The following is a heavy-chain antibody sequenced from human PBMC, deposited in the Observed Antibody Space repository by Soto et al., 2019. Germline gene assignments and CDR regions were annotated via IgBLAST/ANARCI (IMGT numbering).Heavy chain of an antibody. Sequence: SETLSLTCTVSGGSIYSSGYYWGWIRQPPGRGLEWIGNIDYNGATYSNPSLKSRVTISRDTSKNQFSLKFTSVTAADTALYYCGKVLVGATGHTDSDSWGPGTLVTVSS. CDR1: GGSIYSSGYY. CDR3: GKVLVGATGHTDSDS. CDR2: IDYNGAT. V-gene: IGHV4-39*01. D-gene: IGHD2-15*01. J-gene: IGHJ4*02.